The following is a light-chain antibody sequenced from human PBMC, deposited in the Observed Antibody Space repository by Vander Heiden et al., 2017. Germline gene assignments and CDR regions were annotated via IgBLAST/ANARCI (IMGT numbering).Light chain of an antibody. CDR2: DVN. CDR3: CSYADSYPYV. CDR1: SSDVAGYNY. J-gene: IGLJ1*01. Sequence: QSALSQPRSVSGSPGQSVTISCTGTSSDVAGYNYVSWYQQHPGKAPKVMIYDVNKRPSGVPDRFSGSKSGNTASLTISGLQAEDEADYYCCSYADSYPYVFGTGTKVTIL. V-gene: IGLV2-11*01.